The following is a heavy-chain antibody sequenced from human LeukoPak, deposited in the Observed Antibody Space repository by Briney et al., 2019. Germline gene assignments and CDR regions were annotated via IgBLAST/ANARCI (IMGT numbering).Heavy chain of an antibody. Sequence: SETLSLTXTVSGGSITYYYWSWIRQPAGKGLEWIGRIYSSGTTNYNPSLKSRVTMSVDTSKKQFSLKLSSVTAADTAVYYCARVGPVSGSPDWFFDLWGRGTLVTVSS. D-gene: IGHD1-26*01. CDR2: IYSSGTT. CDR3: ARVGPVSGSPDWFFDL. V-gene: IGHV4-4*07. CDR1: GGSITYYY. J-gene: IGHJ2*01.